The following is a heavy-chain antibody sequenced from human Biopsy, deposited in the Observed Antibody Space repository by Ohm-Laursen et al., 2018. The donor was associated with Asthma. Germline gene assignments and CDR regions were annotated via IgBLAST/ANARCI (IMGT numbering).Heavy chain of an antibody. CDR3: ARATSTWSQSGPHYFDH. V-gene: IGHV4-59*01. CDR2: VYSTGST. Sequence: SETLSLTCIVSPGSISDYWWNWIRQFPGKGLEWIGYVYSTGSTMYNPSLKSRVTISVDTSINQVSLKLSSVTAADTAVYYCARATSTWSQSGPHYFDHWGQGALVTVSS. J-gene: IGHJ4*02. CDR1: PGSISDYW. D-gene: IGHD6-13*01.